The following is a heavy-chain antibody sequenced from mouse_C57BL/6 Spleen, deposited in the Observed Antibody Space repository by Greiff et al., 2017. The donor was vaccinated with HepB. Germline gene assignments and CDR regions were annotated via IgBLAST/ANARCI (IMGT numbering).Heavy chain of an antibody. Sequence: QVQLQQSGAELVMPGASVKLSCKASGYTFTSYWMHWVKQRPGQGLEWIGEIDPSDSYTNYNQKFKGKSTLTVDKSSSTAYMQLSSLTSEDSAVYYCARQPFYGSSFDYWGQGTTLTVSS. D-gene: IGHD1-1*01. J-gene: IGHJ2*01. V-gene: IGHV1-69*01. CDR1: GYTFTSYW. CDR2: IDPSDSYT. CDR3: ARQPFYGSSFDY.